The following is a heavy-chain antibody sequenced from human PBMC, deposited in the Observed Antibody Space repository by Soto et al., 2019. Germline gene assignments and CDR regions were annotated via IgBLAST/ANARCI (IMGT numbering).Heavy chain of an antibody. Sequence: EAELVESGGGLVQPGGSLKLSCAASGFIFSDYEVDWVRQAPGRGPEWISYISDGGTTIYYAASVKGRFTISRDDAKKSLYLHMNNLSVDDTAIYFCVKEYCTGGTCFDAFDLWGQGTVVTVSS. D-gene: IGHD2-8*02. J-gene: IGHJ3*01. CDR2: ISDGGTTI. CDR3: VKEYCTGGTCFDAFDL. CDR1: GFIFSDYE. V-gene: IGHV3-48*03.